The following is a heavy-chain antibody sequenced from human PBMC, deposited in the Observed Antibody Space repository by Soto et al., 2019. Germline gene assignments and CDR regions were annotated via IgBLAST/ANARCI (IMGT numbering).Heavy chain of an antibody. J-gene: IGHJ5*02. CDR1: NFTFRSYG. CDR3: AKGWFDP. V-gene: IGHV3-30*18. Sequence: QVHLVESGGGVFQPGRSLRLSCAASNFTFRSYGMNWVRQAPGKGLEWLALITGDGNNKYYADSVKGRFTISRDNSRNTLYLQMNSLRLEATGVSYCAKGWFDPWGQGTLVTVSS. CDR2: ITGDGNNK.